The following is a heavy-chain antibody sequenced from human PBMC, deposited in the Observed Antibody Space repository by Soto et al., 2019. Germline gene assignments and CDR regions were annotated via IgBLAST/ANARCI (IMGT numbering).Heavy chain of an antibody. D-gene: IGHD3-22*01. V-gene: IGHV1-69*01. Sequence: CKATVDSFSSPAFSWVRQAPGQGLEWMGGIIPIFGTANYAQKFQGRVTITADESTSTAYMELSSLRSEDTAVYYCARNSKRTRFRRVYYDSSGYYHCCFDPCG. CDR3: ARNSKRTRFRRVYYDSSGYYHCCFDP. CDR1: VDSFSSPA. CDR2: IIPIFGTA. J-gene: IGHJ5*02.